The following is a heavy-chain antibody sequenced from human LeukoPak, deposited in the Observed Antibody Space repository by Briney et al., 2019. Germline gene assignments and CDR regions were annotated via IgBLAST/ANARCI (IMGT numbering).Heavy chain of an antibody. V-gene: IGHV4-39*07. J-gene: IGHJ4*02. D-gene: IGHD3-10*01. Sequence: SETLSLTCTVSGDSIRSSSYYWGWIRQPPGKGLEWIGSFYYSGSTYYNPSLKSRVTISVDTSKNQFSLKLSSVTAADTAVYYCARDRRRYYYGSGSFFDYWGQGTLVTVSS. CDR3: ARDRRRYYYGSGSFFDY. CDR1: GDSIRSSSYY. CDR2: FYYSGST.